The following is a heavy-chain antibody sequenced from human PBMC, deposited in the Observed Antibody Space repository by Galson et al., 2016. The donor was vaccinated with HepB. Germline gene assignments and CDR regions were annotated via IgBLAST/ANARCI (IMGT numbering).Heavy chain of an antibody. V-gene: IGHV1-69*10. CDR3: ARDHSGDYGNDAFDI. D-gene: IGHD4-17*01. J-gene: IGHJ3*02. CDR2: SIPILGIA. CDR1: GGTFSSYA. Sequence: VKVSCKASGGTFSSYAISWVRQAPGQGLEWMGRSIPILGIANYAQKFQGRVTINADKSTSTAYVELSSLRSEDTAVYYCARDHSGDYGNDAFDIWGQGTMVTVSS.